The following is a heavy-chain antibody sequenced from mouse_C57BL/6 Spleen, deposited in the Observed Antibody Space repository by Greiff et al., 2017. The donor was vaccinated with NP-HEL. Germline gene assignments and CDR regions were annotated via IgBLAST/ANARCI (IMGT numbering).Heavy chain of an antibody. J-gene: IGHJ2*01. Sequence: VQLQQSGAELVRPGTSVKLSCKASGYTFTSYWMHWVKQRPGQGLEWIGVIDPSDSYTNYNQKFKGKATLTVDTSSSTAYMQLSSLTSEDSAVYYCARGIDGSSYFDYWGQGTTLTVSS. CDR1: GYTFTSYW. CDR2: IDPSDSYT. D-gene: IGHD1-1*01. CDR3: ARGIDGSSYFDY. V-gene: IGHV1-59*01.